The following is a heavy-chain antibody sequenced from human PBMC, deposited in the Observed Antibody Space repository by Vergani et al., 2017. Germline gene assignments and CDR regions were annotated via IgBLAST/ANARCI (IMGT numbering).Heavy chain of an antibody. V-gene: IGHV2-26*01. D-gene: IGHD5-12*01. J-gene: IGHJ3*02. CDR2: IFSNDEK. CDR3: ARILGSGYAERDDAFDI. CDR1: GFSLSNARMG. Sequence: QVTLQESGPVLVKPTETLTLTCTVSGFSLSNARMGVSWIRQPPGKALEWLAHIFSNDEKSYSTSLKSRFTISKDTSKSQVVLTMTNMDPVDTATYYCARILGSGYAERDDAFDIWGQGTMVTVSS.